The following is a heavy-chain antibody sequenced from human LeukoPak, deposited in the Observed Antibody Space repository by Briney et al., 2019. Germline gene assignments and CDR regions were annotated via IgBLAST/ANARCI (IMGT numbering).Heavy chain of an antibody. CDR2: VYYSGGT. J-gene: IGHJ4*03. D-gene: IGHD6-19*01. CDR3: ARFAAVSGRGGYFDY. Sequence: PSETLSLTRSVSRVSISRYFWNWLPQPPGKGVEGVGYVYYSGGTYYNPSLKRRVTISVDTAKNQISLKPRSVTAADAAVYYCARFAAVSGRGGYFDYWGQGTTVTVSS. CDR1: RVSISRYF. V-gene: IGHV4-59*01.